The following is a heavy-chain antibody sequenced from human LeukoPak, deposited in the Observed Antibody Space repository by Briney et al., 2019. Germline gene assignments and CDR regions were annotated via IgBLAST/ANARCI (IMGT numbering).Heavy chain of an antibody. Sequence: SETLSLTCTVSGGSISSYYWSWIRQPPGKGLEWIGYIYYSGSTIYNPSLKSRVTISVDTSKNQFSLKLSSVTAADTAVYYCARDLRDSSGYYYLGYWGQGTLVTVSS. D-gene: IGHD3-22*01. J-gene: IGHJ4*02. CDR3: ARDLRDSSGYYYLGY. CDR2: IYYSGST. CDR1: GGSISSYY. V-gene: IGHV4-59*01.